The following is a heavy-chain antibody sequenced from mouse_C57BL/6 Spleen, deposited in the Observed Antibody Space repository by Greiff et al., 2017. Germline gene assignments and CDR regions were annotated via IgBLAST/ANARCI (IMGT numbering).Heavy chain of an antibody. V-gene: IGHV2-2*01. CDR2: IWSGGST. Sequence: QVQLQQSGPGLVQPSQSLSITCTVSGFSLTSYGVHWVRQSPGKGLEWLGVIWSGGSTDYNAAFISRLSISKDNSKSQVFFKMNSLQADDTAIYYCARNSDDYDYYFDYWGQGTTLTVSS. J-gene: IGHJ2*01. D-gene: IGHD2-4*01. CDR1: GFSLTSYG. CDR3: ARNSDDYDYYFDY.